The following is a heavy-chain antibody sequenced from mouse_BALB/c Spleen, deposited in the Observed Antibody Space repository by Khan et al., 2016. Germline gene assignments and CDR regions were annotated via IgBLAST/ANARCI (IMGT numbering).Heavy chain of an antibody. Sequence: QVQLQQSGAELARPGASVKLSCKASGYTFTSYWMQWVKQRPGQGLEWIGAIYPGDGDTRYTQKFKGKATLTADKSSSTAYMQLSSFASEESAVYYCARGIPPPYWGQGTLVTVSA. CDR3: ARGIPPPY. J-gene: IGHJ3*01. CDR1: GYTFTSYW. V-gene: IGHV1-87*01. CDR2: IYPGDGDT.